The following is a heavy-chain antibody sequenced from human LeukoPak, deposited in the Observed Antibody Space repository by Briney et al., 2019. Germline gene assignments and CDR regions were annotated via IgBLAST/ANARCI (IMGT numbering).Heavy chain of an antibody. CDR3: ARGGATYDFSLYGMDV. CDR2: INPTGGST. Sequence: ASVKVSCKASGYTFTSCHMHWVRQAPGQGLEWMGIINPTGGSTSYAQKFQGRVTITRDTFTSTVYMELSSLRSEDTAVYYCARGGATYDFSLYGMDVWGQGTTDTVSS. J-gene: IGHJ6*02. CDR1: GYTFTSCH. V-gene: IGHV1-46*01. D-gene: IGHD3-3*01.